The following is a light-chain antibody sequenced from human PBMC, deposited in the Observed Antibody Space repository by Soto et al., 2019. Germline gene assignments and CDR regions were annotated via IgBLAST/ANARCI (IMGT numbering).Light chain of an antibody. Sequence: LTLPSPVSASPGQSITISCTESSSDVGGYHYVSWYQQYTCEAPTLVISELSIPPSAVSKRFSLPKSGKTDSLTITGLQAEEAADYYCCSYTSSNNTLFGGGTQVTVL. CDR1: SSDVGGYHY. V-gene: IGLV2-14*01. J-gene: IGLJ2*01. CDR3: CSYTSSNNTL. CDR2: ELS.